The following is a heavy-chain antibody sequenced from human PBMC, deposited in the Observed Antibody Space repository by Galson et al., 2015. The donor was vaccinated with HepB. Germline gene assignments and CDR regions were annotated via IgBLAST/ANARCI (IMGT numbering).Heavy chain of an antibody. V-gene: IGHV3-23*01. Sequence: SLRLSCAASGFTFSSYVMSWVRQAPGKGLEWVSAISGSGGSTYYADSVKGRFTISRDNSKNTLYLQMNSLRAEDTAVYYCAKDLGDTAMIGDFDYWGQGTLVTVSS. D-gene: IGHD5-18*01. CDR3: AKDLGDTAMIGDFDY. CDR2: ISGSGGST. CDR1: GFTFSSYV. J-gene: IGHJ4*02.